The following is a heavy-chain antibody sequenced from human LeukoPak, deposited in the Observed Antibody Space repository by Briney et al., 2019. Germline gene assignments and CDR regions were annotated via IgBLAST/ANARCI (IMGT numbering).Heavy chain of an antibody. D-gene: IGHD2-15*01. Sequence: ASVPVSCQASGYTFTCYDINWVRQATGQGLGWMGWMNINSDNTGYAQKFQGRVTLTRNTSISTAYMELSRLRSEDTAVYYCASVCSGGSCYSVGGKLDYWGQGTLVTVSS. V-gene: IGHV1-8*03. CDR1: GYTFTCYD. CDR2: MNINSDNT. CDR3: ASVCSGGSCYSVGGKLDY. J-gene: IGHJ4*02.